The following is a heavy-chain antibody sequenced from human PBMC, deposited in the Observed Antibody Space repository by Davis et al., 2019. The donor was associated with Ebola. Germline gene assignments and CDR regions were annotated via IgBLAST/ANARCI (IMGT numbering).Heavy chain of an antibody. D-gene: IGHD3-3*01. Sequence: SLKISCAASGFTFDDYAMTWVRQAPGKGLEWVSGLTWDSVMIRYADSVKGRFTISRDNAKNSLYLQMNSLRAEDTAVYYCAKSGLSFGVVKYHYGMDVWGKGTTVTVSS. J-gene: IGHJ6*04. CDR2: LTWDSVMI. CDR1: GFTFDDYA. V-gene: IGHV3-9*01. CDR3: AKSGLSFGVVKYHYGMDV.